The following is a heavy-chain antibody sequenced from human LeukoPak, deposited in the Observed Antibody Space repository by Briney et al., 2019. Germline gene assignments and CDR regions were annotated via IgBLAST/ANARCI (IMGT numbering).Heavy chain of an antibody. CDR2: IYYSGST. D-gene: IGHD2-15*01. J-gene: IGHJ6*03. Sequence: SETLSLTCTVSGGSISSSSYYWGWIRQPPGKGLEWIGSIYYSGSTYYNPSLKSRVTISVDTSKNQFSLKLSSVTAADTAVYYCAKVVAGYYYYYYMDVWGKGTTVTISS. CDR3: AKVVAGYYYYYYMDV. CDR1: GGSISSSSYY. V-gene: IGHV4-39*01.